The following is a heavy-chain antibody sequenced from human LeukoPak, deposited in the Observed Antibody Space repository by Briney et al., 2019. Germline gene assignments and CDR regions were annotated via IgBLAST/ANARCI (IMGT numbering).Heavy chain of an antibody. CDR3: VRVGDFWTVPY. V-gene: IGHV4-59*01. Sequence: SETLSLTCTVSGDSMNNYYWGWIRQSPGKGLEWIGNVYYTGSTNYKPSLKSRVTMTSDTSKNQFFLRLTSMTAADTAVYYCVRVGDFWTVPYWGQGTLVTVSS. J-gene: IGHJ4*02. CDR1: GDSMNNYY. CDR2: VYYTGST. D-gene: IGHD3/OR15-3a*01.